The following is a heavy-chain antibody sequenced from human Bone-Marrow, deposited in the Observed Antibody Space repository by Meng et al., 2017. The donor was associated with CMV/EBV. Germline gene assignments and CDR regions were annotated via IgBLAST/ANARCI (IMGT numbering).Heavy chain of an antibody. CDR1: GYTFPNYG. CDR3: ARAVRDDYYDSSGYPSGFDY. CDR2: ISPYKGFT. V-gene: IGHV1-18*01. Sequence: ASVKVACKASGYTFPNYGISWVRQAPGQGLEWMGWISPYKGFTNYAQKFQGRVTMTTDTSTSTAYMELRSLRSDDTAVYYCARAVRDDYYDSSGYPSGFDYWGQGTLVTVSS. D-gene: IGHD3-22*01. J-gene: IGHJ4*02.